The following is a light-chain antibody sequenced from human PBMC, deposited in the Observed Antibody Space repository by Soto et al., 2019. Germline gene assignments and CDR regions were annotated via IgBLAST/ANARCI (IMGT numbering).Light chain of an antibody. CDR3: QQSHSVPFT. CDR2: AAS. Sequence: DIRMTQSPLSLSASVGDRVTITCRASQSISDYVNWYQQKPGKAPKLLIFAASSLPSGVPSRFSGSGSVTDFTLAISSVSPEDYATYHCQQSHSVPFTFGPGTKVHIE. CDR1: QSISDY. V-gene: IGKV1-39*01. J-gene: IGKJ3*01.